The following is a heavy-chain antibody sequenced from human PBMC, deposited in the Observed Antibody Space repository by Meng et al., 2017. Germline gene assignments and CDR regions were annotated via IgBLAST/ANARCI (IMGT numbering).Heavy chain of an antibody. CDR1: GGSISSYY. CDR3: ARDRRDGDAWYNWFDP. CDR2: IYYSGST. V-gene: IGHV4-59*01. J-gene: IGHJ5*02. D-gene: IGHD4-17*01. Sequence: QVQLQELGPGLVKPSETLSLTCTVSGGSISSYYWSWIRQPPGKGLEWIGYIYYSGSTNYNPSLKSRVTISVDTSKNQFSLKLSSVTAADTAVYYCARDRRDGDAWYNWFDPWGQGTLVTVSS.